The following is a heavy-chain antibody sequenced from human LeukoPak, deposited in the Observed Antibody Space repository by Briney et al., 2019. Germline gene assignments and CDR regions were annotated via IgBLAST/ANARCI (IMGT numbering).Heavy chain of an antibody. D-gene: IGHD4/OR15-4a*01. CDR3: ARDSRLYY. Sequence: PGGSLRLSCAASGFTLSSYEMKWVRQAPGKGLEWVSSISSSGNTIFYVDSVKGRFTISRDNAKNSLYLQMNSLRAEDTAVYYCARDSRLYYWGQGTLVTVSS. V-gene: IGHV3-48*03. CDR2: ISSSGNTI. J-gene: IGHJ4*02. CDR1: GFTLSSYE.